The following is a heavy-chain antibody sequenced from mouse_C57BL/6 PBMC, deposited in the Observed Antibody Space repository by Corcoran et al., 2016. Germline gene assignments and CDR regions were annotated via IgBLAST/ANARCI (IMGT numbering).Heavy chain of an antibody. Sequence: QVQLKQSGAELVRPGASVKLSCKASGYTFTDYYINWVKQRPGQGLEWIARIYPGSGNTYYNEKFKGKATLTAEKSSSTAYMQLSSLTSEDSAVYFCARGYYDYAHYYAMDYWGQGTSVTVSS. D-gene: IGHD2-4*01. CDR1: GYTFTDYY. CDR3: ARGYYDYAHYYAMDY. CDR2: IYPGSGNT. V-gene: IGHV1-76*01. J-gene: IGHJ4*01.